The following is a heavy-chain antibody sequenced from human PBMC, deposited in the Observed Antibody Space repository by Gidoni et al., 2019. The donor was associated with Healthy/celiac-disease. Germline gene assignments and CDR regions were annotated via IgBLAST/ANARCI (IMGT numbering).Heavy chain of an antibody. CDR2: ISGRGGST. Sequence: EVQLLESGGGLVQPGGSLRLSCAASGFTFSRFAMSWVRQAPWKGLEWVSAISGRGGSTYYADSVKGRFTISRDNSKNTLYLQMNSLRAEDTAVYYCAKRAGYYFDYWGQGTLVTVSS. CDR1: GFTFSRFA. CDR3: AKRAGYYFDY. J-gene: IGHJ4*02. V-gene: IGHV3-23*01.